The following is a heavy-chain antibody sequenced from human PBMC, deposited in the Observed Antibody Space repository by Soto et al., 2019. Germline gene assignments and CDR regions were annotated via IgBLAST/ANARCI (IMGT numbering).Heavy chain of an antibody. CDR2: IYYSGST. CDR1: GGSISSDGNY. Sequence: QVQLQESGPGLVKSSQTLSLTCTVSGGSISSDGNYWSWIRQHPGKGLEWIGYIYYSGSTNYNPSIKSQVTISVDTSKNQTSLKLNSVTAADTAVYYCARARMVRGIIYYYGMDVWGQGTTVTVSS. CDR3: ARARMVRGIIYYYGMDV. V-gene: IGHV4-31*01. J-gene: IGHJ6*02. D-gene: IGHD3-10*01.